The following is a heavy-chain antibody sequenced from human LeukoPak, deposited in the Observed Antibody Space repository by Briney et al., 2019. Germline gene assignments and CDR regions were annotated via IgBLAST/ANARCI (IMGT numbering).Heavy chain of an antibody. Sequence: PGGSLRLSCAASEFTFSSYGMSWVRQAPGKGLEWVSAISGSGGSTYYADSVKGRFTISRDNSKNTLYLQMNSLRAEDTAVYYCAKDQRPDRSYCSGGSCYSGRGYFDYWGQGTLVTVSS. CDR2: ISGSGGST. CDR1: EFTFSSYG. D-gene: IGHD2-15*01. V-gene: IGHV3-23*01. J-gene: IGHJ4*02. CDR3: AKDQRPDRSYCSGGSCYSGRGYFDY.